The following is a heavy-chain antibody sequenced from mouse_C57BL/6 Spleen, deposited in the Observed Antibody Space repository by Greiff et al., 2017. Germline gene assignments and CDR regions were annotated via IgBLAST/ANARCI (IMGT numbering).Heavy chain of an antibody. Sequence: QVQLQQPGAELVKPGASVKMSCKASGYTFTSYWLTWVKQRPGHGLEWIGDIYPGSGSTNYNEKFKSKATLTVDTSSSTAYMQLSSLTSEDSAVYYCARWDYGSSDFDYWGQGTTLTVSS. CDR2: IYPGSGST. J-gene: IGHJ2*01. CDR3: ARWDYGSSDFDY. CDR1: GYTFTSYW. V-gene: IGHV1-55*01. D-gene: IGHD1-1*01.